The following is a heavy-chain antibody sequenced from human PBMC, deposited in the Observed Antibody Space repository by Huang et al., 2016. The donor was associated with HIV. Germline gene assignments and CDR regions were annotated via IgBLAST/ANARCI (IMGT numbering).Heavy chain of an antibody. CDR1: GGSLSGYY. J-gene: IGHJ5*02. D-gene: IGHD3-10*01. CDR3: ARDATKNPRGWFDP. Sequence: QVHLQQWGAGLLKSAETLSLTCAVYGGSLSGYYWSWLRQTPGKGLDWIGEINHLGRPTYNPSLKSRVSISMDGSKKQFSLKLRSISDADTAVYFCARDATKNPRGWFDPWGQGTLVTVSS. CDR2: INHLGRP. V-gene: IGHV4-34*02.